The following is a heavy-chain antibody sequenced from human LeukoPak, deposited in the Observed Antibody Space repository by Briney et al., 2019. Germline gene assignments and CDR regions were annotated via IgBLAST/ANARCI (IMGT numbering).Heavy chain of an antibody. Sequence: SETLSLTCTVSGYSISSGYYWGWIRQPPGKGLEWIGSIYHSGSTYYNASLKRQVSISIDTSKNQFSLRLTSVTAADTAVYYCARQTGSGLFILPGGQGTLVTVSS. CDR2: IYHSGST. J-gene: IGHJ4*02. V-gene: IGHV4-38-2*02. D-gene: IGHD3/OR15-3a*01. CDR1: GYSISSGYY. CDR3: ARQTGSGLFILP.